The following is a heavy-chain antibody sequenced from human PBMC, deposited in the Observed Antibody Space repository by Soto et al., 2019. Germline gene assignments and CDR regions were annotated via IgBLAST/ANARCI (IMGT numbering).Heavy chain of an antibody. D-gene: IGHD3-10*01. V-gene: IGHV3-21*01. CDR1: GFPFSSFS. Sequence: HLVESGGGLVTPGGSLRLSCVASGFPFSSFSLNWIRQAPGKGLEWVSSIGRVSTYIYYADSVRGRFTVSRDNAKNSVYLQMNGLTAEDSGIYYCARVTAGSGSYQIDLWGQGTLVTVSS. J-gene: IGHJ4*02. CDR2: IGRVSTYI. CDR3: ARVTAGSGSYQIDL.